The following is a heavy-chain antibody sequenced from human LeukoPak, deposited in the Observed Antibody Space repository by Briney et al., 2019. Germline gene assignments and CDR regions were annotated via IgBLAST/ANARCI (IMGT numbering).Heavy chain of an antibody. CDR3: ASAWSDYYGMDV. CDR2: IRSKTNNYAT. D-gene: IGHD1-1*01. Sequence: PGGSLRLSCAASGFIFSGSAVYWVRQASGEGLEWVGRIRSKTNNYATAYAASVKGRFTSSRDDLKNTAYLQMNSLETDDTAVYYCASAWSDYYGMDVWGQGTTVTVSS. V-gene: IGHV3-73*01. J-gene: IGHJ6*02. CDR1: GFIFSGSA.